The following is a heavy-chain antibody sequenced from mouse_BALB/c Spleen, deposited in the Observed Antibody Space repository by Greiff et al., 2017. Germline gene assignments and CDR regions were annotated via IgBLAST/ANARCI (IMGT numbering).Heavy chain of an antibody. V-gene: IGHV5-17*02. CDR1: GFTFSSFG. CDR3: AREYGNPFYYAMDY. J-gene: IGHJ4*01. CDR2: ISSGSSTI. Sequence: EVKLVESGGGLVQPGGSRKLSCAASGFTFSSFGMHWVRQAPEKGLEWVAYISSGSSTIYYADTVKGRFTISRDNPKNTLFLQMTSLRSEDTAMYYCAREYGNPFYYAMDYWGQGTSVTVSS. D-gene: IGHD2-10*02.